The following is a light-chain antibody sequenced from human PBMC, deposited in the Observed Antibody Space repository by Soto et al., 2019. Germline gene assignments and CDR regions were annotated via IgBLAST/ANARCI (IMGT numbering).Light chain of an antibody. CDR1: QGISSY. Sequence: TQLTQSPSSLSASVGDRVTITCRASQGISSYLAWYQQKPGKAPNLLINAASTLQSGVPSRFSGSGSGTDFTLTISSLQPEDFATYYCQQVNSYPWTFGQGTKVEIK. V-gene: IGKV1-9*01. CDR2: AAS. CDR3: QQVNSYPWT. J-gene: IGKJ1*01.